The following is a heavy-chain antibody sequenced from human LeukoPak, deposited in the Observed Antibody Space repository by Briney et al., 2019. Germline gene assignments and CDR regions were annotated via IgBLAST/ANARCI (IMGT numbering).Heavy chain of an antibody. CDR1: GYTFTSYA. V-gene: IGHV1-3*01. J-gene: IGHJ4*02. D-gene: IGHD6-19*01. CDR2: INAGNGNT. CDR3: ARTPIASVAEYYFDY. Sequence: GASVKVSCKASGYTFTSYAMHWVRQAPGQRLEWMGWINAGNGNTKYSQKFQGRVTITRDTSASTAYMELSSLRSEDTAVYYCARTPIASVAEYYFDYWGQGTLVTVSS.